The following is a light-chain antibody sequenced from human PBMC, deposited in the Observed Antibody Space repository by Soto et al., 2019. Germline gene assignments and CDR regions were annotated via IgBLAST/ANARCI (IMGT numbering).Light chain of an antibody. CDR2: DDS. CDR1: NIGSKS. V-gene: IGLV3-21*02. J-gene: IGLJ1*01. Sequence: SYELTQPPSVSVAPGQTARITCGGNNIGSKSVHWYQQKPGQAPVLAVFDDSDRPSGIPERFSGSNSGNTATLTISSVEAGDEADYFCQVWDSTNDHFVFGTGTKLTVL. CDR3: QVWDSTNDHFV.